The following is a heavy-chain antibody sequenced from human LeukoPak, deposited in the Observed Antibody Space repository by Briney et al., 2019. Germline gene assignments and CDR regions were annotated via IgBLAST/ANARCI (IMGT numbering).Heavy chain of an antibody. J-gene: IGHJ3*02. CDR1: GASISSYY. V-gene: IGHV4-59*08. CDR2: IYYSGST. CDR3: ARVLLKHGRAFDI. D-gene: IGHD1-26*01. Sequence: PSETLSLTCTVSGASISSYYWSWIRQPPGKGLEWIGNIYYSGSTNYNPSLKSRVTISVDTSKNQFSLKLNSVTAADTAVYHCARVLLKHGRAFDIWGQGTMVTVSS.